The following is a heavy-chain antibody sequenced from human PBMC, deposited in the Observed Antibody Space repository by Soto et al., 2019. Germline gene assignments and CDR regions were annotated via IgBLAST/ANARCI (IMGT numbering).Heavy chain of an antibody. J-gene: IGHJ6*02. CDR3: ARSRENPRDGMDV. CDR2: TYYRSKLLN. Sequence: PSQTLSLTCAISGDSVSAYNSAWNWIRQSPSRGLEWLGRTYYRSKLLNDYAVSVKSRLNISPDTTKNQFSLQLNSVDPEDTAVYYCARSRENPRDGMDVWGPGTTVTVSS. D-gene: IGHD1-26*01. CDR1: GDSVSAYNSA. V-gene: IGHV6-1*01.